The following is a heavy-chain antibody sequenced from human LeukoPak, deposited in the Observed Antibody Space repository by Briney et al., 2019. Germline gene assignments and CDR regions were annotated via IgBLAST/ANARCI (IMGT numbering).Heavy chain of an antibody. CDR3: ARDLITMVRRGTFDY. D-gene: IGHD3-10*01. CDR1: GYTFTSNG. Sequence: ASVKVSCKASGYTFTSNGISWVRQAPGQGLEWMGWISAYNGNTNYAQKLQGRVTMTTDTSTSTAYMELRSLRSDDTAVYYCARDLITMVRRGTFDYWGQGTLVTVSS. J-gene: IGHJ4*02. V-gene: IGHV1-18*01. CDR2: ISAYNGNT.